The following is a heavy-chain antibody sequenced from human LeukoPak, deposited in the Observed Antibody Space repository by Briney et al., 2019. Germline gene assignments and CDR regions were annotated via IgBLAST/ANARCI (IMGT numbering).Heavy chain of an antibody. V-gene: IGHV1-69*04. D-gene: IGHD4-17*01. Sequence: GASVKVSCKASGYTFTSYAISWVRQAPGQGLEWMGRIIPILGIANYAQKFQGRVTITADKSTSTAYMELSSLRSEDTAVYYCARAVHYGDYEYYYYYYGMDVWGQGTTVTVSS. CDR3: ARAVHYGDYEYYYYYYGMDV. CDR2: IIPILGIA. CDR1: GYTFTSYA. J-gene: IGHJ6*02.